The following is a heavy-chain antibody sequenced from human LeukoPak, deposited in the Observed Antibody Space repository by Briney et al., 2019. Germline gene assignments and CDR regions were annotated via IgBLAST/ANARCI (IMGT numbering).Heavy chain of an antibody. Sequence: GGSLRLSCAASGLTFSSYWMSWVRQAPGKGLEWVANIKQDGSEKYYVDSVKGRFTISRDNAKNSLYLQMNSLRAEDTAIYYCATRTKSGYSGYDFFYWGRGTLVTVSS. D-gene: IGHD5-12*01. CDR3: ATRTKSGYSGYDFFY. V-gene: IGHV3-7*03. CDR2: IKQDGSEK. J-gene: IGHJ4*02. CDR1: GLTFSSYW.